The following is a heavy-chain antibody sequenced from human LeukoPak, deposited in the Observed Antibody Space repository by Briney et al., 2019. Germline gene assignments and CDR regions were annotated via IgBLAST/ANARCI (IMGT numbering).Heavy chain of an antibody. J-gene: IGHJ4*02. CDR3: TREHSYFYDNSGSDY. Sequence: PGGSLRLSCTASGFTFGDYAMSWFRQAPGKGLEWVGFIRSKAYGGTTEYAATAKGRFTISRDDSKSSVYLQMNSLKTEDTAVYYCTREHSYFYDNSGSDYWGQGTLVTVSS. V-gene: IGHV3-49*03. CDR2: IRSKAYGGTT. CDR1: GFTFGDYA. D-gene: IGHD3-22*01.